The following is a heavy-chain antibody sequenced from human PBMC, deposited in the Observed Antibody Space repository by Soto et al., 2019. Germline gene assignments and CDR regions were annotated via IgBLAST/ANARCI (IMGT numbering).Heavy chain of an antibody. CDR2: IIPIFGTA. CDR1: RGAFSKFI. D-gene: IGHD6-19*01. V-gene: IGHV1-69*01. CDR3: AKVRYSSPMGYYYGMDV. Sequence: QAQLEQSGGEVKKPGSSVKVSCKASRGAFSKFIVTWVRQAPGLGLEWVGGIIPIFGTANYAQKFQGRVTITADESTSTSYMEVNNLRSEDTAVYYCAKVRYSSPMGYYYGMDVWGQGTTVTVSS. J-gene: IGHJ6*02.